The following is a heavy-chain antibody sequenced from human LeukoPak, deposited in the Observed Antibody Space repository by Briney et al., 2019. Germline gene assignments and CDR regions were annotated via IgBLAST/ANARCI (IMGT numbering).Heavy chain of an antibody. CDR3: AKERGVATIPIFDY. CDR1: GFTFSTYA. CDR2: ISYDGSNK. D-gene: IGHD5-12*01. V-gene: IGHV3-30-3*01. Sequence: PGRSLRLSCAASGFTFSTYAMHWVRQAPGKGLEWVAVISYDGSNKSYADSVKGRFTISRDNAKNSLYLQMNSLRAEDTALYYCAKERGVATIPIFDYWGQGTLVTVSS. J-gene: IGHJ4*02.